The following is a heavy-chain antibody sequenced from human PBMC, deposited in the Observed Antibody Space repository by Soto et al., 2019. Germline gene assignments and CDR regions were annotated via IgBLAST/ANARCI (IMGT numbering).Heavy chain of an antibody. Sequence: QEPLQESGPGLVKPSETLTLSCTVSPGSISSSYWSWIRQPPGKGLEWIGHVAYSGTTKYNPSLKGRGSISVSSSKRQFSLRLSSVTAADTAVYYCAREAQGYYFDYWGQGILVTVSS. D-gene: IGHD6-6*01. J-gene: IGHJ4*02. CDR2: VAYSGTT. V-gene: IGHV4-59*01. CDR1: PGSISSSY. CDR3: AREAQGYYFDY.